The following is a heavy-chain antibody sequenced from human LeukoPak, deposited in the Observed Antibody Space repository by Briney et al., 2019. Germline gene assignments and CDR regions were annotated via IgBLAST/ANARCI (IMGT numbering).Heavy chain of an antibody. Sequence: GASVKVSCKASGGTFSSYAISWVRQAPGQGLEWMGGIIPIFGTAYYAQKFQGRVTITADESTSTAYMELSSLRSEDTAVYYCASASLRYCTNGVCYPFDYWGQGTLVTVSS. J-gene: IGHJ4*02. D-gene: IGHD2-8*01. V-gene: IGHV1-69*13. CDR1: GGTFSSYA. CDR3: ASASLRYCTNGVCYPFDY. CDR2: IIPIFGTA.